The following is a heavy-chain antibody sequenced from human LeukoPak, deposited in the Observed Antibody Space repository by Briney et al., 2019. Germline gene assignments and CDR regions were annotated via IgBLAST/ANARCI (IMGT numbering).Heavy chain of an antibody. CDR2: ISGSGGST. J-gene: IGHJ6*03. CDR3: AKYPADHYYDSSGYYWHYYYMDV. D-gene: IGHD3-22*01. Sequence: PGGSLRLSCAASGFTFSSYAMSWVRQAPGKGLEWVSAISGSGGSTYYADSVKGRFTISRDNSKNTLYLQVNSLRAEDTAVYYCAKYPADHYYDSSGYYWHYYYMDVWGKGTTVTVSS. CDR1: GFTFSSYA. V-gene: IGHV3-23*01.